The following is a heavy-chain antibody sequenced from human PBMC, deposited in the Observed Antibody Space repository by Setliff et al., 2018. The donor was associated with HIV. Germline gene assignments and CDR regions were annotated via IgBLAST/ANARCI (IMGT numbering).Heavy chain of an antibody. V-gene: IGHV4-39*01. D-gene: IGHD4-17*01. J-gene: IGHJ4*02. CDR1: HDSISSSSDY. Sequence: PSETLSLTCTVSHDSISSSSDYWGWIRQSPRKGLEWIGTIYSNGRTYYNPSLKSRVTMSLDTSKSQFSLKLRSVTATDTAVYYCARHSSMTTVTFDYWGQGTLVTVSS. CDR2: IYSNGRT. CDR3: ARHSSMTTVTFDY.